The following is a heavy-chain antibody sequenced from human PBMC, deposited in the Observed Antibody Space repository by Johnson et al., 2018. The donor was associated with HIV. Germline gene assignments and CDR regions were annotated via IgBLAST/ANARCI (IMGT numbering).Heavy chain of an antibody. D-gene: IGHD1-26*01. Sequence: QVQLVESGGGVVRPGGSLRLSCAASGFTFSSYVIHWVRQAPGKGLEWVTVTSDDGDNKYYADSVNGRFAISRDNSKDTQYLQMNSLSAEDTAVYYCAKDLGSYQYLVDAFDIWGQGTMVTVSS. J-gene: IGHJ3*02. CDR2: TSDDGDNK. CDR3: AKDLGSYQYLVDAFDI. V-gene: IGHV3-30*09. CDR1: GFTFSSYV.